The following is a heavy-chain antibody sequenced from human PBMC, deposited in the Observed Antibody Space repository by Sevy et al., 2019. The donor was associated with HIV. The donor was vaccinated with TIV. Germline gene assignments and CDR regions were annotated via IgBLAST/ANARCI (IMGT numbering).Heavy chain of an antibody. Sequence: ASVQVSCKTSGYTFTSLDINWMRQASAQGVEWMGWMSPRNGMTGYEGRFQGSVTMTGDTSISTAYMELSSVTSEDTAVDCCARGIAAGVDYWGQGTLVTVSS. CDR1: GYTFTSLD. CDR3: ARGIAAGVDY. CDR2: MSPRNGMT. J-gene: IGHJ4*02. V-gene: IGHV1-8*01. D-gene: IGHD6-25*01.